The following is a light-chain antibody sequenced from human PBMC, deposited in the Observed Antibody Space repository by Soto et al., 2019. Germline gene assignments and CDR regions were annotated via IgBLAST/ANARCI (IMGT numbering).Light chain of an antibody. J-gene: IGKJ1*01. CDR1: QSVSSY. Sequence: EIGLTQSASTLSLSAGERATLSCRASQSVSSYLAWYQQKPGQAPRLLIYDASNRATGIPARFSGSGSGTDFTLTISSLEPEDFAVYYCQQRSNFWTFGQGTKVDIK. CDR2: DAS. CDR3: QQRSNFWT. V-gene: IGKV3-11*01.